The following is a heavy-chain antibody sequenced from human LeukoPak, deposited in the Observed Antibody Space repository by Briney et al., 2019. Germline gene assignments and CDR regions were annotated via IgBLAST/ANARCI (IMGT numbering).Heavy chain of an antibody. Sequence: GGSPRLSCAASGFTFDDYGMSWVRQAPGKGLEWVSHISDSGSSIYYADSVKGRFTISRDNAKNSLYLQMNSLRAEDTAVYYCARRAGAYSHPYDYWGQGTLVTVSS. CDR3: ARRAGAYSHPYDY. V-gene: IGHV3-11*04. D-gene: IGHD4/OR15-4a*01. CDR2: ISDSGSSI. J-gene: IGHJ4*02. CDR1: GFTFDDYG.